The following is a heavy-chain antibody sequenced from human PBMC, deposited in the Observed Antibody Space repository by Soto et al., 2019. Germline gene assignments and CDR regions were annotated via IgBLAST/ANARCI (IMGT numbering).Heavy chain of an antibody. Sequence: GGSRTLASAASGLSFCRWGTHWVRQAPGKGLEWVAVISYDGSNKYYADSVKGRFTISRDNSKNTLYLQMNSLRAEDTAVYYCAKDPGGCIAAACWFVPWGQGTLVTVSS. D-gene: IGHD6-13*01. CDR1: GLSFCRWG. V-gene: IGHV3-30*18. J-gene: IGHJ5*02. CDR3: AKDPGGCIAAACWFVP. CDR2: ISYDGSNK.